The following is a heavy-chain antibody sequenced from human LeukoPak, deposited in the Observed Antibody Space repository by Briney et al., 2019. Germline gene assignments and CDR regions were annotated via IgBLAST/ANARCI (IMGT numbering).Heavy chain of an antibody. V-gene: IGHV3-53*01. Sequence: GDSLRLSCAASWFNVSSNYTSWVSQAPGKGLEGVSLFSSGVDRSYADSVKGRFTISRDDSKNTLYLQMNSLRAEDTAVYYCVRHSSSGHYFEYWGQGTLVTVSS. CDR2: FSSGVDR. J-gene: IGHJ4*02. CDR3: VRHSSSGHYFEY. D-gene: IGHD3-22*01. CDR1: WFNVSSNY.